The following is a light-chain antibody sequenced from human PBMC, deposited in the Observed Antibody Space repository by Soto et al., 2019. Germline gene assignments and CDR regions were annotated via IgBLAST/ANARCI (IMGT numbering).Light chain of an antibody. CDR2: AAS. Sequence: DIPMTQSPSSLSASVGDRVTITCRASHGISYDLNWYQQKPGKAPKLLIYAASSLQSGVPSRFSGSGSETECTLTISDLQPEAFATYYCLQPYRHPPWTFGQGTKVEIK. J-gene: IGKJ1*01. CDR3: LQPYRHPPWT. CDR1: HGISYD. V-gene: IGKV1-17*02.